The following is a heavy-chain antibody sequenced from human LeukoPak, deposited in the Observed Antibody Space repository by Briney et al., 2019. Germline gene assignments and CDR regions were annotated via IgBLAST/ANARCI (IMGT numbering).Heavy chain of an antibody. CDR3: ARDLKGDFWSGYGPTYY. Sequence: GGSLRLSCAASGFTFSSYSMNWVRQAPGKGPEWVSSISSSSSTIYYADSVKGRFTISRDNAKNSLYLQMNSLRAEDTAVYYCARDLKGDFWSGYGPTYYWGQGTLVTVSS. CDR1: GFTFSSYS. J-gene: IGHJ4*02. V-gene: IGHV3-48*01. D-gene: IGHD3-3*01. CDR2: ISSSSSTI.